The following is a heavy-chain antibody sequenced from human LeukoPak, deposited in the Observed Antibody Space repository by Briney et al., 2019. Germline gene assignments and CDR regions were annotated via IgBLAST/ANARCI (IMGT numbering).Heavy chain of an antibody. V-gene: IGHV4-59*08. CDR1: GGSISSYY. CDR3: ARARYSNSWYAVDI. J-gene: IGHJ3*02. D-gene: IGHD6-13*01. CDR2: IYHTGSN. Sequence: SETLSLTCIVPGGSISSYYWSWIRQPPGEGLEWIGYIYHTGSNNYSPSLKSRVTMSVDTSKNQFSLKLSSVTAADTAVYYCARARYSNSWYAVDIWGQGTMVTVSS.